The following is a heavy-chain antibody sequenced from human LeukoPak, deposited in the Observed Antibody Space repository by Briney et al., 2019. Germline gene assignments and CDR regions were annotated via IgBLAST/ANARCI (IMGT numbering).Heavy chain of an antibody. CDR3: ARGGFDLYDSSGYSYYFDY. CDR1: GGSISSYY. D-gene: IGHD3-22*01. J-gene: IGHJ4*02. V-gene: IGHV4-39*07. Sequence: TSETLSLTCTVSGGSISSYYWGWIRQPPGKGLEWIGSIYHSGSTYYNPSLKSRVTISVDTSKNQFSLKLSSVTAADTAVYYCARGGFDLYDSSGYSYYFDYWGQGTLVTVSS. CDR2: IYHSGST.